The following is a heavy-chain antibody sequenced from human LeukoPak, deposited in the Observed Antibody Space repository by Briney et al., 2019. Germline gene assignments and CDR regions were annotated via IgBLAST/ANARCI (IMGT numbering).Heavy chain of an antibody. Sequence: GASVKVSCKASGGTFSSYAISWVRQAPGQGLEWMGRIIPILGIANYAQKFQGRVTITADKSTSTAYMELSSLRPEDTAVYYCAKDHSPPTAAAGKVFPEYFQYWGQGTLVTVSS. CDR3: AKDHSPPTAAAGKVFPEYFQY. J-gene: IGHJ1*01. CDR1: GGTFSSYA. CDR2: IIPILGIA. D-gene: IGHD6-13*01. V-gene: IGHV1-69*04.